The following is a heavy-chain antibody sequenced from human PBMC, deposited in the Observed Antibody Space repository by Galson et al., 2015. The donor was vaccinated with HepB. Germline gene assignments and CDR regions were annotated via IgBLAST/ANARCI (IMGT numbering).Heavy chain of an antibody. V-gene: IGHV3-23*01. D-gene: IGHD5-18*01. CDR1: GFTFSSYA. CDR2: VRGSGGST. Sequence: SLRLSCAASGFTFSSYAMSWVRQAPGKGLEWVTAVRGSGGSTDYADSVKGRFTISRDNSKNTLYLQMNSLRAEDTAVYYCAKGRYSYGLFWFDPWGQGTLVTVSS. CDR3: AKGRYSYGLFWFDP. J-gene: IGHJ5*02.